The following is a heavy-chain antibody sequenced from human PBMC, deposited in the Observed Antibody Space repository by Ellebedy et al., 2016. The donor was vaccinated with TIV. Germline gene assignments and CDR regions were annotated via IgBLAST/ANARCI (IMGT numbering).Heavy chain of an antibody. J-gene: IGHJ6*03. D-gene: IGHD5-24*01. CDR3: AKSPYAYTMDV. CDR1: GFIFSNYA. CDR2: ITGSGGST. Sequence: GESLKISXAASGFIFSNYAMNWVRQAPGKGPEWVSVITGSGGSTDYADSVKGRFIISRDNSKNTLYMEMNSLRAEDTAVYYCAKSPYAYTMDVWGEGTTVIVSS. V-gene: IGHV3-23*01.